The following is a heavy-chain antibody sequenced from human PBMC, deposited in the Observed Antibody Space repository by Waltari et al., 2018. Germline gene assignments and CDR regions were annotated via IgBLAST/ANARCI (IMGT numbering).Heavy chain of an antibody. V-gene: IGHV3-21*02. J-gene: IGHJ4*02. Sequence: LVESGGGLVKPGGSLRLSCAASGFAFSRYHMNWVRQAPGKGLEWVSSISSSSTYIYYADSVKGRFTVSRDNAKNALFLQMSSLRVEDTAVYYCASVDSSAFSRSFDYWGLGTLVTVSS. CDR2: ISSSSTYI. CDR3: ASVDSSAFSRSFDY. D-gene: IGHD3-22*01. CDR1: GFAFSRYH.